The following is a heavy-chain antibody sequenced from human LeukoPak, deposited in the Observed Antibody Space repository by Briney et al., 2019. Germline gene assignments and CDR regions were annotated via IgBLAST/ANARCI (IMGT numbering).Heavy chain of an antibody. V-gene: IGHV3-33*01. CDR1: GFTFSSYA. CDR3: ARTQGRFYGSGSYEGFDY. D-gene: IGHD3-10*01. CDR2: IWYDGSNK. J-gene: IGHJ4*02. Sequence: GRSLRLSCAASGFTFSSYAMHWVRQAPGKGLEWVAVIWYDGSNKYYADSVKGRFTISRDNSKNTLYLQMNSLRAEDTAVYYCARTQGRFYGSGSYEGFDYWGQGTLGTVSS.